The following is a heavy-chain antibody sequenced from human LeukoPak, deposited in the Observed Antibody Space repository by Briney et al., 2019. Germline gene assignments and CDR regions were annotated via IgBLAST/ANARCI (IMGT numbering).Heavy chain of an antibody. CDR2: ISSGSNTI. V-gene: IGHV3-48*01. CDR1: GFTFSTYS. J-gene: IGHJ4*02. Sequence: GGSLRLSCAASGFTFSTYSMNWVRQAPGKGLEWVSYISSGSNTIYYADSVKGRFTISRDNAKNSLYLQMNSLRAEDTAAYYCATPFDYWGQGTLVTVSS. CDR3: ATPFDY.